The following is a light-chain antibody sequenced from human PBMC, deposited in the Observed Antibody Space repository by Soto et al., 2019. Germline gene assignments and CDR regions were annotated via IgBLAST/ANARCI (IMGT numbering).Light chain of an antibody. CDR3: QSYDFGLSAHNYV. CDR1: SSNIGAGYD. J-gene: IGLJ1*01. CDR2: ANI. Sequence: QSVLTQPPSVSGAPGQRVTISCTGSSSNIGAGYDVHWYQQFPGTAPRLLIYANINRPSGVPDRFSGSKSGTSASLAITGLQADDEAEYYCQSYDFGLSAHNYVFGTGTKVTVL. V-gene: IGLV1-40*01.